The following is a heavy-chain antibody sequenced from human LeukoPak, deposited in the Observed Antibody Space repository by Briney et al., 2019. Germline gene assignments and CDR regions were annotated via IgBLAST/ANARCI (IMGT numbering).Heavy chain of an antibody. J-gene: IGHJ4*02. CDR1: GGTFSSYA. V-gene: IGHV1-69*06. Sequence: ASVKVSCKASGGTFSSYAISWVRQAPGQGLEWMGGIIPIFGTANYAQKFQGRVTITADKSTSTAYMELSSLRSEDTAVYYCARDPLNSSGCYNFDYWGQGTLVTVSS. CDR3: ARDPLNSSGCYNFDY. D-gene: IGHD3-22*01. CDR2: IIPIFGTA.